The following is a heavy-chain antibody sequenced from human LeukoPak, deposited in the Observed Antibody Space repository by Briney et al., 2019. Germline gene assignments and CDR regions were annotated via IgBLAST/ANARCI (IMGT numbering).Heavy chain of an antibody. D-gene: IGHD1-1*01. Sequence: ASVKVSYKTSGYTFTSNFIHWVRQAPGQALEWMGIIKPSGGSPTYAQRFQGRVNMTRDPSTSTVHMELSSLRSEDTAVYYCARETGSLDYWGQGSLVTVSS. CDR3: ARETGSLDY. J-gene: IGHJ4*02. V-gene: IGHV1-46*01. CDR1: GYTFTSNF. CDR2: IKPSGGSP.